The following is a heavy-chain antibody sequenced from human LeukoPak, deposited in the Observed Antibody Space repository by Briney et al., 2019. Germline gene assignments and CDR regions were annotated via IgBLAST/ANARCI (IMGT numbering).Heavy chain of an antibody. Sequence: GGSLRLSCEASGVTFSSYAMKWVRQAPGKGLEWVSAISGGGGVAYYADSVKGRFTISRDNSKDTLYLQMNSLRAEDTAVYYCARDSVLLWFGESSFDYWGQGTLVTVSS. CDR1: GVTFSSYA. D-gene: IGHD3-10*01. CDR3: ARDSVLLWFGESSFDY. CDR2: ISGGGGVA. J-gene: IGHJ4*02. V-gene: IGHV3-23*01.